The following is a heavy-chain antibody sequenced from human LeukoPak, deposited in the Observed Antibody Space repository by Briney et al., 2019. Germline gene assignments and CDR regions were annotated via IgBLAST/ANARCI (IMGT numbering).Heavy chain of an antibody. CDR3: ARGQGTVTTH. D-gene: IGHD4-17*01. V-gene: IGHV4-4*07. Sequence: PSETLSLTCTVSGGSFSSYYWTWIRQPAGKGLEWIGRIYSSGNTNYNPSLKSRVTMSIDTSKNQFSLTLSSVTAADTAVYYCARGQGTVTTHWGQGTLVTVSS. CDR2: IYSSGNT. J-gene: IGHJ4*02. CDR1: GGSFSSYY.